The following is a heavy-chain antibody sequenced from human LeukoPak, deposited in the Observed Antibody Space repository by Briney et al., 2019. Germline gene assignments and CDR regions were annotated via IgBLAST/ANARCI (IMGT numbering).Heavy chain of an antibody. Sequence: PGRSLRLSCAASGFTFSSYSMNWVREAPGKGLEGVSYISSSSSTIYYADSVKGRFTISRDNAKNSLYLQMNSLRAEDTAVYYCARDPGGTRDYGDYDGAFDIWGQGTMVTVSS. D-gene: IGHD4-17*01. V-gene: IGHV3-48*01. J-gene: IGHJ3*02. CDR2: ISSSSSTI. CDR3: ARDPGGTRDYGDYDGAFDI. CDR1: GFTFSSYS.